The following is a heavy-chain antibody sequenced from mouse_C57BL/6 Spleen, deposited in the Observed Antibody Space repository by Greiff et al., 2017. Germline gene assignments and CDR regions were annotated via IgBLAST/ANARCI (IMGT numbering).Heavy chain of an antibody. CDR1: GYAFTNYL. D-gene: IGHD1-1*01. V-gene: IGHV1-54*01. CDR2: INPGSGGT. Sequence: QVQLQQSGAELVRPGTSVKVSCKASGYAFTNYLIEWVKQRPGQGLEWIGVINPGSGGTNYNEKFKGKATLTADKSSSTAYMQLSSLTSEDSAVYFCALITTVVAGDNAMGYWGQGTSVTVSS. J-gene: IGHJ4*01. CDR3: ALITTVVAGDNAMGY.